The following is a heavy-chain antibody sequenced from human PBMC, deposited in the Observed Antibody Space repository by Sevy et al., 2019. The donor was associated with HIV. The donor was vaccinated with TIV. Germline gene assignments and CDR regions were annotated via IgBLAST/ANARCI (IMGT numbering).Heavy chain of an antibody. D-gene: IGHD3-10*01. CDR1: RFTFSSYS. CDR3: AGSMTIVRGVIITGPYFDY. CDR2: ISSSSSTI. J-gene: IGHJ4*02. V-gene: IGHV3-48*02. Sequence: GGSLRLSCAASRFTFSSYSMNWVRQAPGKGLEWVSYISSSSSTIYYADSVKGRFTISRDNAKNSLYLQMNSLRDEDTAVYYCAGSMTIVRGVIITGPYFDYWGQGTLVTVSS.